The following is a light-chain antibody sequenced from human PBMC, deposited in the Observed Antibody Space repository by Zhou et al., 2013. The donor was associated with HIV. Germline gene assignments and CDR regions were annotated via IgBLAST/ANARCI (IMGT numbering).Light chain of an antibody. J-gene: IGKJ2*04. CDR1: QTVSSY. CDR3: QQCSNWPSCS. Sequence: QSPGTLSLSPGERATVSCRASQTVSSYLAWYQQKPGQAPRPLIFDTSSRPTGIPARFSGSGSGTDFTLTISSLEPEDFAVYYCQQCSNWPSCSFGQGTKLEIK. CDR2: DTS. V-gene: IGKV3-11*01.